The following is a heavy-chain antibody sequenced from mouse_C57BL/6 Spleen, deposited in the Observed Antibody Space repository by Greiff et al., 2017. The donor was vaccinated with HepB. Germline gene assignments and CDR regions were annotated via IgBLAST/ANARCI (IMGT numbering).Heavy chain of an antibody. V-gene: IGHV14-4*01. CDR3: TTATAQAFDY. Sequence: EVKLVESGAELVRPGASVKLSCTASGFNIKDDYMHWVKQRPEQGLEWIGWIDPENGDTEYASKFQGKATITADTSSNTAYLQLSSLTSEDTAVYYCTTATAQAFDYWGQGTTLTVSS. CDR1: GFNIKDDY. CDR2: IDPENGDT. J-gene: IGHJ2*01. D-gene: IGHD3-2*02.